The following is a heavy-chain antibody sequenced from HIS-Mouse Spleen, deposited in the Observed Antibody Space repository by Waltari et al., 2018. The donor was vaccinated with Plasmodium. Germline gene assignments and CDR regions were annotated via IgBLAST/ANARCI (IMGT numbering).Heavy chain of an antibody. CDR3: APHKKRGQLVRGYFDY. V-gene: IGHV2-70*15. D-gene: IGHD6-6*01. J-gene: IGHJ4*02. CDR1: GFSLSTSGMC. CDR2: IDWYDDK. Sequence: QVTLRESGPALVKPTQTLTLTCTFSGFSLSTSGMCVSWIRQPPGKALEWLARIDWYDDKYYSTSLKTRLTSDKDTSKNQVVLTMTNMDPVETATYYCAPHKKRGQLVRGYFDYWGQGTLVTVSS.